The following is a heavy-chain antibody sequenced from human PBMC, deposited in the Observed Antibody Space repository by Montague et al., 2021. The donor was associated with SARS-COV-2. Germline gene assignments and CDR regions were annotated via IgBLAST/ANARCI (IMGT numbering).Heavy chain of an antibody. D-gene: IGHD3-16*02. V-gene: IGHV3-30-3*01. CDR1: GFTFSSYA. Sequence: SLRLSCAASGFTFSSYAMHWVRQAPGKGLEWVAVISYDGSNKYYADSVKGRFTISRDNSKNTLYLQMNSLRAEDTAVYHCARGRGVITFGGVIGYDAFDIWGQGTMVTVSS. CDR3: ARGRGVITFGGVIGYDAFDI. J-gene: IGHJ3*02. CDR2: ISYDGSNK.